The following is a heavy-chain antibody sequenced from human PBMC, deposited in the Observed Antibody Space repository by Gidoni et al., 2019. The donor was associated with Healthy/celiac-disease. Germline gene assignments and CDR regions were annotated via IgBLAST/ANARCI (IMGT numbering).Heavy chain of an antibody. J-gene: IGHJ4*02. Sequence: QVHLVQSGAEVPKPWSSVKVSCKASVGPFSRDAISWVRQAPGHGLEWMGGIIPIFGTANYAQKFQGRVTMTADESTSTAYMELSSLRSEYTAVYYCASGGAVAGGGFDYWGQGTLVTVSS. V-gene: IGHV1-69*01. CDR3: ASGGAVAGGGFDY. CDR2: IIPIFGTA. CDR1: VGPFSRDA. D-gene: IGHD6-19*01.